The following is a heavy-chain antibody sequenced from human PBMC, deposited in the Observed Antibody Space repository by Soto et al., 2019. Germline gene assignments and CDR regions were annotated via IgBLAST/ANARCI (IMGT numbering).Heavy chain of an antibody. D-gene: IGHD4-4*01. V-gene: IGHV4-59*01. CDR1: GDSITSNH. J-gene: IGHJ5*02. CDR2: IYNSGTT. CDR3: ARVSMSTVSWGFDP. Sequence: SETLSLTCAVSGDSITSNHWNWIRQPPGRGLEWIGYIYNSGTTKYNPSLKSRVIISVDTSKNQLSLKLSSVTAADTAVYYCARVSMSTVSWGFDPWGQGALVTVSS.